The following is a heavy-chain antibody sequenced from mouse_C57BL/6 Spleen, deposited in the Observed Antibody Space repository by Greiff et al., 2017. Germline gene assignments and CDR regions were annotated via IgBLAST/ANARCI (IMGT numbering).Heavy chain of an antibody. CDR1: GYTFTNYW. J-gene: IGHJ4*01. CDR3: ARSDGNSYAMDY. Sequence: VQLQQSGAELVRPGTSVKMSCKASGYTFTNYWIGWAKQRPGHGLEWIGDIHPGGGYTNYNEKFKGKATLTADKSSSTAYMQFSSLTSEDSAIYYCARSDGNSYAMDYWGQGTSVTVSS. D-gene: IGHD2-1*01. CDR2: IHPGGGYT. V-gene: IGHV1-63*01.